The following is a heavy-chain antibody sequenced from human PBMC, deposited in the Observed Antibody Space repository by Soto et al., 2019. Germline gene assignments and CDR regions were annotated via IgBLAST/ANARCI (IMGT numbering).Heavy chain of an antibody. D-gene: IGHD5-18*01. J-gene: IGHJ4*02. CDR2: ISSSSRTT. CDR1: GFTFSTYA. V-gene: IGHV3-48*01. Sequence: PGGSLRLSCAASGFTFSTYAMAWVRQAPGKGLEWVSGISSSSRTTYYADSVKGRFTISRDNAKNTLYLQMNSLRAEDTAVYYCARDYRSYGPFDYWGQGTLVTVSS. CDR3: ARDYRSYGPFDY.